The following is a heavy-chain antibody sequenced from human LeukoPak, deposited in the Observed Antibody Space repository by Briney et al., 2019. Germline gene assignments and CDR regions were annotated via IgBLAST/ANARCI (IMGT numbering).Heavy chain of an antibody. Sequence: GGSLRLSCAASGFTFSSYAMNWVRQAPGKGLEWVATISGMGGSTYYANSVKGRFTISRDNSKNTLYLQMNSLRAEDTAVYYCASPPASLYASGWFYCDYWGQGTLVTVSS. CDR3: ASPPASLYASGWFYCDY. CDR1: GFTFSSYA. V-gene: IGHV3-23*01. J-gene: IGHJ4*02. D-gene: IGHD6-19*01. CDR2: ISGMGGST.